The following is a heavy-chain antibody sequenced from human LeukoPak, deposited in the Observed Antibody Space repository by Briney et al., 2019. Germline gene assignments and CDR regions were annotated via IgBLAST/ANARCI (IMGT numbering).Heavy chain of an antibody. Sequence: GASVKVSCKASDYTFTSYGINWVRQAPGQGLEWMGWISASKGNTNYAQKFQGRVTMTTDTSTNTAYLELRSLRSDDTAVYDCARDEQAFCGGDCYPILGYWGQGTPVTVSS. D-gene: IGHD2-21*02. V-gene: IGHV1-18*01. CDR1: DYTFTSYG. CDR2: ISASKGNT. J-gene: IGHJ4*02. CDR3: ARDEQAFCGGDCYPILGY.